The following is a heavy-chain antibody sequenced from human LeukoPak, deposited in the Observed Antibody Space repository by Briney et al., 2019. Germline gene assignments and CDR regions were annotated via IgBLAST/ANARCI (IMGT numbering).Heavy chain of an antibody. CDR1: GYTFTGYY. CDR3: ARAGGSRGFGI. Sequence: ASVKVSCKASGYTFTGYYMHWVGQAPGQGVEWMRRINPNTRRTNYAHKFQCRVTMTRATSISTAYMELSRLRSDDTAVYYCARAGGSRGFGIWGQGTMVTVSS. J-gene: IGHJ3*02. V-gene: IGHV1-2*06. D-gene: IGHD1-26*01. CDR2: INPNTRRT.